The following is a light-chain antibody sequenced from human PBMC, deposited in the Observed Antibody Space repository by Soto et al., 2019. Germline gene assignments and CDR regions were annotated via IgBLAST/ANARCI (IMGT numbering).Light chain of an antibody. V-gene: IGKV1-39*01. CDR2: DAS. Sequence: IEVTQSPSSLAASLGDRVTITCRASQTIGTYVNWYRQKSGAAPELLIYDASTLQSGVPSRFRGGASGTDLTRTISSLQLDDFATDYCQQRYNTPLTFGQGTKVEIK. CDR3: QQRYNTPLT. J-gene: IGKJ1*01. CDR1: QTIGTY.